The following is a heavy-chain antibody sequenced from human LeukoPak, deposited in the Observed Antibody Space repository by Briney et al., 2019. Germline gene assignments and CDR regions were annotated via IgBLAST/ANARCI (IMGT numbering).Heavy chain of an antibody. V-gene: IGHV1-69*01. CDR1: GGTFSSYA. CDR3: ARALGIAAAGSPNWFDP. J-gene: IGHJ5*02. CDR2: IIPIFGTT. Sequence: GPSVKVSCKASGGTFSSYAISWVRQAPGQGLEWMGGIIPIFGTTNYAQKFQGRVTISADESTSTAYMELSSLRSEDTAVYFCARALGIAAAGSPNWFDPWGQGTLVTVSS. D-gene: IGHD6-13*01.